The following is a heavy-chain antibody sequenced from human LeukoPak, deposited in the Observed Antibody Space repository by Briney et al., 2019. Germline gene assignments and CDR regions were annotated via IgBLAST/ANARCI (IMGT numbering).Heavy chain of an antibody. Sequence: SQTLSLTCAISGDSVSSNSAAWNWIRQSPSRGLEWLGRTYYRSKWYNDYAVSVKGRITINPDTSKNQFSLQLNSVTPEDTAVYYCARAVGVAGAVAGTDYFDYWGQGTLVTVSS. J-gene: IGHJ4*02. CDR3: ARAVGVAGAVAGTDYFDY. D-gene: IGHD6-19*01. CDR2: TYYRSKWYN. CDR1: GDSVSSNSAA. V-gene: IGHV6-1*01.